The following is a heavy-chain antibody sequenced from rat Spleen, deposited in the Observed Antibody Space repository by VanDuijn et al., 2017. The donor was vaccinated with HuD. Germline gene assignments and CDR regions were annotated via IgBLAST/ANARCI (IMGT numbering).Heavy chain of an antibody. CDR1: GFIFNNYY. J-gene: IGHJ2*01. V-gene: IGHV5-27*01. CDR2: ISTAGSNT. CDR3: TTWDYYDNRFDY. D-gene: IGHD1-6*01. Sequence: EVQLVESGGGLVQPGGSLKLSCEASGFIFNNYYMVWVRQAPTKGLEWVAYISTAGSNTFYRDSVKGRFTISRDNDKSTLHLQMDSLRSEDTATYYCTTWDYYDNRFDYWGQGVMVTVSS.